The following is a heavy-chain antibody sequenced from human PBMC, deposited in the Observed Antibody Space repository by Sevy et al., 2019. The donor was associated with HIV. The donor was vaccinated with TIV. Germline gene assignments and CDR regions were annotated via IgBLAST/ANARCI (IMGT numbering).Heavy chain of an antibody. CDR3: ASLPDPTYCSGGSCSYIRH. V-gene: IGHV4-39*01. CDR1: GDSISSSNYY. J-gene: IGHJ1*01. CDR2: INYSGST. D-gene: IGHD2-15*01. Sequence: SETLSLTCSVSGDSISSSNYYWGWLRQPPGKGLEWIGGINYSGSTYYNPSLKSRVTRSVHTSLNQFSLKLNSVTAAETAVFYCASLPDPTYCSGGSCSYIRHWGQGTLVTVSS.